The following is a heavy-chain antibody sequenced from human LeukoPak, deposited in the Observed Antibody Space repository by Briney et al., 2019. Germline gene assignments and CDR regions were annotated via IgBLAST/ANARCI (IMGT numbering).Heavy chain of an antibody. J-gene: IGHJ4*02. D-gene: IGHD3-22*01. V-gene: IGHV3-15*01. CDR2: LKSKTDGGTT. CDR3: TTFGNYYDSSGYSVPFDY. CDR1: GFTFSNAW. Sequence: GGSLRLSCAASGFTFSNAWMSWVRQAPGKGLEWVGRLKSKTDGGTTDYAAPVKGRFTISRDDSKNTLYLQMNSLKTEDTAVYYCTTFGNYYDSSGYSVPFDYWGQGTLVTVSS.